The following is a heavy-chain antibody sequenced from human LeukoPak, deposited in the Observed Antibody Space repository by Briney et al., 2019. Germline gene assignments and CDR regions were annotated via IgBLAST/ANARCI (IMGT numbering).Heavy chain of an antibody. V-gene: IGHV1-24*01. CDR2: FDPEDGET. CDR1: GYTLTELS. J-gene: IGHJ5*02. D-gene: IGHD2-2*01. Sequence: ASVKVSCKVSGYTLTELSMHWVRQAPGKGLEWMGGFDPEDGETIYAQKFQGRVTMTEDTSTDTAYMELSSLRSEDTAVYYCARDVSSTGERGPKKTNWFDPWGQGTLVTVSS. CDR3: ARDVSSTGERGPKKTNWFDP.